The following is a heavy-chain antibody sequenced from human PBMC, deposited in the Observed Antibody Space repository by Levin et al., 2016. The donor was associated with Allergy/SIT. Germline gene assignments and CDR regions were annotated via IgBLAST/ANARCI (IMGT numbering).Heavy chain of an antibody. CDR2: ISGSGGTT. J-gene: IGHJ4*02. V-gene: IGHV3-23*01. Sequence: VRQAPGKGLEWVSGISGSGGTTYSADSVKGRFTISRDSSKNTLYLQMNSLRGEDTAVYYCAKGGSVRATVTLFDYWGQGTLVTVSS. D-gene: IGHD4-17*01. CDR3: AKGGSVRATVTLFDY.